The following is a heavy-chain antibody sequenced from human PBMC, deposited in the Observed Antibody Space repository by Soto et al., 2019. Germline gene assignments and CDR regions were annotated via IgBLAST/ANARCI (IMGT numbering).Heavy chain of an antibody. CDR2: INPNSGGT. V-gene: IGHV1-2*02. CDR1: GGTFSSYA. Sequence: ASVKVSCKASGGTFSSYAISWVRQAPGQGLEWMGWINPNSGGTNYAQKFQGRVTMTRDTSISTAYMELSRLRSDDTAVYYCARDFRIAAPWGWFDPWGQGTLVTVSS. J-gene: IGHJ5*02. D-gene: IGHD6-13*01. CDR3: ARDFRIAAPWGWFDP.